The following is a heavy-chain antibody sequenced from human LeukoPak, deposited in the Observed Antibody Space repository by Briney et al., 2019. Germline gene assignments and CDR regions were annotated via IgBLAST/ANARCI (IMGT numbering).Heavy chain of an antibody. J-gene: IGHJ6*03. D-gene: IGHD1-26*01. CDR1: GASIRSGNW. V-gene: IGHV4-61*01. Sequence: SETLSLTCAVSGASIRSGNWWSWIRQPPGKGLEWIGYFYYSGSTNYNPSLKSRVTISVDTSKNQFSLKLSSVTAADTAVYYCSGSYLYSYYYYMDVWGKGTTVTISS. CDR2: FYYSGST. CDR3: SGSYLYSYYYYMDV.